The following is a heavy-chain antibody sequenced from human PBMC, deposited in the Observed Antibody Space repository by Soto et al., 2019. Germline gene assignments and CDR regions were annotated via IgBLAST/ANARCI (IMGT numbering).Heavy chain of an antibody. CDR1: GFTFSSYA. Sequence: GGSLRLSCAASGFTFSSYAMSWVRQAPGKGLEWVSAISGSGGSTYYADSVTGRFTISRDNSKNTLYLQMNSLRAEDTAVYYCAKLVPDYDFCSAPGAFESWGQETMVTVSS. D-gene: IGHD3-3*01. CDR3: AKLVPDYDFCSAPGAFES. V-gene: IGHV3-23*01. J-gene: IGHJ3*02. CDR2: ISGSGGST.